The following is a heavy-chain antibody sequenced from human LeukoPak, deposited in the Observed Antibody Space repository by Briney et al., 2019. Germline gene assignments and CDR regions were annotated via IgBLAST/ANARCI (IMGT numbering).Heavy chain of an antibody. CDR1: GGSFSIYY. CDR3: ARVNSNGSFLDY. CDR2: ISTSGST. J-gene: IGHJ4*02. Sequence: SETLSLTCTVSGGSFSIYYWSWIRQSAGKGLEWIGHISTSGSTNYSPSLKSRVTISVDKSKNQFYLRLTSATAADTAVYYCARVNSNGSFLDYWGQGTLVTVSS. D-gene: IGHD3-22*01. V-gene: IGHV4-4*07.